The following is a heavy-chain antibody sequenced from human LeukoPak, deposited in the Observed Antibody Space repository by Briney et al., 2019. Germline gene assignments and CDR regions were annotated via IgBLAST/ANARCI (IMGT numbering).Heavy chain of an antibody. V-gene: IGHV3-23*01. CDR2: ISGSGGST. D-gene: IGHD6-19*01. J-gene: IGHJ4*02. CDR3: ATKKQWLGYFDY. Sequence: GGSLRLSCAASGFTFSSYAMSWVRQAPGKGLEWVSAISGSGGSTYYAGSVKGRFTISRDNSKNTLYLQMNSLRAEDTAVYYCATKKQWLGYFDYWGQGTLVTVSS. CDR1: GFTFSSYA.